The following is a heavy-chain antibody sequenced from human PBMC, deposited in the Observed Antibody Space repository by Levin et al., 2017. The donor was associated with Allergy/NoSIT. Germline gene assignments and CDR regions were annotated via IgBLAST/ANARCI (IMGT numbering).Heavy chain of an antibody. J-gene: IGHJ4*02. CDR2: IDSSGTT. V-gene: IGHV4-30-4*01. Sequence: PSEALSLTCNVSGDSINSGPYYSNWIRQAPGKGLEWVGHIDSSGTTFYATSLKHRLFISVDTSTNRFHMRLAPVIVGDTAFYFCAREDPSVGGFDYWGPGILVTVSS. D-gene: IGHD6-19*01. CDR3: AREDPSVGGFDY. CDR1: GDSINSGPYY.